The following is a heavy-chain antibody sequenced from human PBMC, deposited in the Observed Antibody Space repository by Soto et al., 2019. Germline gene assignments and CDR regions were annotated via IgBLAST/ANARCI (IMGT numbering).Heavy chain of an antibody. CDR1: GFTFDDYA. V-gene: IGHV3-9*01. J-gene: IGHJ4*02. Sequence: EVQLVESGGGLVQPGRSLRLSCVASGFTFDDYAMHWVRQPPGKGLEWVSGIRWNSGIIGYADSVKGRFTISRDNAKNSLYLQMNSLRDEDTALYYYAKDITGWFGEPSPTYFDYWGQGTLVTVSS. CDR2: IRWNSGII. D-gene: IGHD3-10*01. CDR3: AKDITGWFGEPSPTYFDY.